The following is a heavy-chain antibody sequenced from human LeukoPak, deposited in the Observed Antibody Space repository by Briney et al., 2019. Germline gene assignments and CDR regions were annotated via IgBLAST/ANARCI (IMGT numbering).Heavy chain of an antibody. Sequence: SETLSLTCIVSSGFISSYYWSWLRQTPGKGLEWIAFINYSGRIKYNPSLQSRVSISLSTSKNHFSLQLRSVMAADTTVYYCARLVDYDNSGDPDIFDIWGQGTIVSIS. V-gene: IGHV4-59*01. CDR2: INYSGRI. CDR3: ARLVDYDNSGDPDIFDI. J-gene: IGHJ3*02. CDR1: SGFISSYY. D-gene: IGHD3-22*01.